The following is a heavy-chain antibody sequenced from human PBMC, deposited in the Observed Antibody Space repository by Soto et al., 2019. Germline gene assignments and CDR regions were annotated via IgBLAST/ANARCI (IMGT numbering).Heavy chain of an antibody. D-gene: IGHD5-18*01. CDR3: ARDRWPVDTAMVTYYYYYGMDV. CDR2: INPSGGST. V-gene: IGHV1-46*01. CDR1: GYTFTSYY. J-gene: IGHJ6*02. Sequence: QVQLVQSGAEVKKPGASVKVSCKASGYTFTSYYMHWVRQAPGQGLEWMGIINPSGGSTSYAQKFQGRVTMTRDTSTSTVYMELSSLRSEDTAVYYCARDRWPVDTAMVTYYYYYGMDVWGQGTTVTVSS.